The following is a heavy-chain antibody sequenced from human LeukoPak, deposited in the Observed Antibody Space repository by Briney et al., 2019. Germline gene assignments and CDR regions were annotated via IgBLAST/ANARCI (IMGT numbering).Heavy chain of an antibody. V-gene: IGHV4-39*07. J-gene: IGHJ6*02. CDR3: ARENQWLVPRAYYYYYGMDV. CDR2: IYYSGST. D-gene: IGHD6-19*01. CDR1: GGSISSSSYY. Sequence: SETLSLTCTVSGGSISSSSYYWGWIRQPPGKGLEWIGSIYYSGSTYYNPSLKSRVTISVDTSKNQFSLKLSSVTAADTAVYYCARENQWLVPRAYYYYYGMDVWGQGTTVTVSS.